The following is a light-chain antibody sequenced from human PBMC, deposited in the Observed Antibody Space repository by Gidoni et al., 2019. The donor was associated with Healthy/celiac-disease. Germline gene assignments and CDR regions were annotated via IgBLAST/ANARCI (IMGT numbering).Light chain of an antibody. CDR3: QQSYSTRFT. CDR2: AAS. Sequence: DIQMTPSPSSLSASVGDRVTITCRASQSISSYLNWYQQKPGKAPKLLIYAASSLQSGVPSRFSGSGSGTDFTLTISSLQPEDFATYYCQQSYSTRFTFGPGTKVEIK. V-gene: IGKV1-39*01. J-gene: IGKJ3*01. CDR1: QSISSY.